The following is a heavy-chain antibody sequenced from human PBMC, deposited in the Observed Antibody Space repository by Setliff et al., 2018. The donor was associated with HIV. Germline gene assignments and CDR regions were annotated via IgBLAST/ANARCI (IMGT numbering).Heavy chain of an antibody. D-gene: IGHD2-2*01. CDR2: VHPSVGST. J-gene: IGHJ4*02. V-gene: IGHV1-46*01. CDR3: ARQGFCSITSCYYFDS. Sequence: ASVKVSCKASGYSFSNYFIHWVRQAPGQGLEWMGMVHPSVGSTSYAQRFQGRVTMTRDTSTGTVYMELSSLRSEDSAVYYCARQGFCSITSCYYFDSWGQGTLVTAPQ. CDR1: GYSFSNYF.